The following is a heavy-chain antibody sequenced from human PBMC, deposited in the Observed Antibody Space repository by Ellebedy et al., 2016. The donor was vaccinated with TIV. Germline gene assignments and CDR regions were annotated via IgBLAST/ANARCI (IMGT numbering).Heavy chain of an antibody. D-gene: IGHD2-21*02. CDR2: MNPNSGAR. CDR1: GYTFTDLY. CDR3: GRDRKVTSTTQVDLYGIDV. Sequence: ASVKVSXXASGYTFTDLYIHWVRQAPGQGLEWIGWMNPNSGARNFAQKFQGRVTVTRDTSISTAYMDLSSLTSDDTAVYYCGRDRKVTSTTQVDLYGIDVWGHGTTVIVSS. V-gene: IGHV1-2*02. J-gene: IGHJ6*02.